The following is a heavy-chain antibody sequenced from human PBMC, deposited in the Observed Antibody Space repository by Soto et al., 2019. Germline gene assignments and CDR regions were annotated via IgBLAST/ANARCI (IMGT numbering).Heavy chain of an antibody. CDR1: GYTFTGYY. J-gene: IGHJ6*02. CDR3: ARDLGQSNDCWSGYFSHYYGMDV. V-gene: IGHV1-2*04. CDR2: INPNSGGT. Sequence: ASVKVSCKASGYTFTGYYMHWVRQAPGQGLEWMGWINPNSGGTNYAQKFQGWVTMTRDTSISTAYMELSRLRSDDTAVYYCARDLGQSNDCWSGYFSHYYGMDVWGQGTTVTVSS. D-gene: IGHD3-3*01.